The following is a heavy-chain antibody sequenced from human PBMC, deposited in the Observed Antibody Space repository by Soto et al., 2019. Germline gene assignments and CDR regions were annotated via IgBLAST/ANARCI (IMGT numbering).Heavy chain of an antibody. V-gene: IGHV1-18*01. CDR3: ARALTGYGMDV. CDR2: ITTYNGNT. Sequence: QVQLVQSGVEVREPGASVKVSCKAVRYIFTNYGVSCVRQAPGQGLEWIGWITTYNGNTEYAQKFQGRVTMTTDASTSTAYMELGSLRSDDTAIYYCARALTGYGMDVWGQGTTVTVSS. CDR1: RYIFTNYG. J-gene: IGHJ6*02.